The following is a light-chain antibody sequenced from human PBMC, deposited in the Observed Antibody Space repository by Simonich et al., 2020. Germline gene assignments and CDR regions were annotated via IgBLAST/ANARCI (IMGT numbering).Light chain of an antibody. CDR3: YSAADNNLRV. Sequence: SYELTQPSSVSVSPGQTARITCSGDVLAKKYARWFQLKPGQAPVLVIYKDSERPSGIPVRFSGSSSGTTVTLTISGAQVEDEADYYCYSAADNNLRVFGTGTKVTVL. V-gene: IGLV3-27*01. J-gene: IGLJ1*01. CDR1: VLAKKY. CDR2: KDS.